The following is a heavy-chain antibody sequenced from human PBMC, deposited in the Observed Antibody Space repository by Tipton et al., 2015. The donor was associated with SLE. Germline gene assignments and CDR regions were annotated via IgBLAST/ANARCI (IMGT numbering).Heavy chain of an antibody. CDR2: ASHSGNT. D-gene: IGHD2-15*01. Sequence: TLSLTCAVSGFSVSSAYYWGWIRQSPGKGLEWIGIASHSGNTYYNPSLKSRVSILLDTSRTQFSLKLSSVTAADTAVYYCARDGRGYCDNSGCSEYHWFDPWGQGTLVTVSS. CDR3: ARDGRGYCDNSGCSEYHWFDP. J-gene: IGHJ5*02. CDR1: GFSVSSAYY. V-gene: IGHV4-38-2*02.